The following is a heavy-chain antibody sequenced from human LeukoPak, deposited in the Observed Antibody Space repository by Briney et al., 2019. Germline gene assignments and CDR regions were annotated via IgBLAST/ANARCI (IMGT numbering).Heavy chain of an antibody. J-gene: IGHJ5*02. CDR2: ITSSGNTM. CDR3: ARLRSKYWFDP. CDR1: GFTFSSYE. D-gene: IGHD4-11*01. Sequence: PGGSLRLSCAASGFTFSSYEMNWVRQAPGKGLEWVSFITSSGNTMYYADSVKGRFTISRDNAKNSLCLQMNSLRADDTAVYYCARLRSKYWFDPWGQGTLVTVSS. V-gene: IGHV3-48*03.